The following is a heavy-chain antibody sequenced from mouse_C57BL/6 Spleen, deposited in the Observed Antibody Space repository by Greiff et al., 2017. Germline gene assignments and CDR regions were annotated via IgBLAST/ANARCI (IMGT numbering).Heavy chain of an antibody. D-gene: IGHD2-5*01. CDR1: GYTFTSYW. CDR2: IDPSDSET. V-gene: IGHV1-52*01. J-gene: IGHJ2*01. CDR3: ARRYSNYLYFFDY. Sequence: QVQLQQPGAELVRPGSSVKLSCKASGYTFTSYWMHWVKQRPIQGLEWIGNIDPSDSETHYNQKFKDKATLTVDKSSSTAYMQLSSLTSEDSAVDYWARRYSNYLYFFDYWGQGTTLTVSS.